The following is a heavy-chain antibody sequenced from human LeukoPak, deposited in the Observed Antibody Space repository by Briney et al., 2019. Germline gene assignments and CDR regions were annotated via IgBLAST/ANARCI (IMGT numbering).Heavy chain of an antibody. V-gene: IGHV4-61*02. CDR1: GGSISSGSYY. CDR2: IYTSGST. J-gene: IGHJ5*02. CDR3: ARSTYYSDSSGHSNWFDP. D-gene: IGHD3-22*01. Sequence: SETLSLTCTVSGGSISSGSYYWSWIRQPAGKGLEWIGRIYTSGSTNYNPSLKSRVTISVDTSKNQFSLKLSSVTVADTAVYYCARSTYYSDSSGHSNWFDPWGQGTLVTVSS.